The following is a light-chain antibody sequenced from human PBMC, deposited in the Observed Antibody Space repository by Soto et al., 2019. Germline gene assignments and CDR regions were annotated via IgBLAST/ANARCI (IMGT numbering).Light chain of an antibody. CDR2: GNS. CDR1: SSNIGAGYD. CDR3: QSYDSSLSGVV. Sequence: QSVLTEPLSVSGAPGRRVTISCTGSSSNIGAGYDVHWYQQLPGTAPKLLIYGNSNRPSGVPDRFSGSKSGTSASLAITGLQAEDEADYYCQSYDSSLSGVVFGGGTKVTVL. J-gene: IGLJ2*01. V-gene: IGLV1-40*01.